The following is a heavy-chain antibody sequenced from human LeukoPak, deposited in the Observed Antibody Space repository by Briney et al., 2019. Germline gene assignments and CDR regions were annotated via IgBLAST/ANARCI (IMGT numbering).Heavy chain of an antibody. Sequence: GGSLRLSCAASGFTFSTYTMNWVRQAPGKGPEWLSYISSTGGGIYHADSVKGRFTVSRDNATNSLYLQMNSLRDEDTAVYYCARGKNTAVAGFDFWGQGTLVTVSS. J-gene: IGHJ4*02. CDR1: GFTFSTYT. V-gene: IGHV3-48*02. D-gene: IGHD6-19*01. CDR2: ISSTGGGI. CDR3: ARGKNTAVAGFDF.